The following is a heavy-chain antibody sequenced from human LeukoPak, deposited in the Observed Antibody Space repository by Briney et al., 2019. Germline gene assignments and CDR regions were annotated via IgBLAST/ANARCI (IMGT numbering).Heavy chain of an antibody. CDR2: MNPNSGNT. CDR3: ARVRRKNWFDP. V-gene: IGHV1-8*01. Sequence: GASVKVSCKASGYTCTSYDINWVRQATGQGLEWMGWMNPNSGNTGYAQKLQGRVTMTRNTSISTAYMELSSLRSEDTAVYYCARVRRKNWFDPWGQGTLVTVSS. J-gene: IGHJ5*02. D-gene: IGHD4/OR15-4a*01. CDR1: GYTCTSYD.